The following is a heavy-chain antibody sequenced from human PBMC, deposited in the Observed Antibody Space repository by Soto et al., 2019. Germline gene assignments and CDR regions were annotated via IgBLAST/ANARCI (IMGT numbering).Heavy chain of an antibody. CDR2: VNAGNGHT. V-gene: IGHV1-3*01. Sequence: ASVKVSCKASGYNFAGYAVNWVRQPPGQSLEWMGWVNAGNGHTKYSENFQGRVTITRDASASTAFMELSSLRSEDTALYFCARGIWERSSGWYYFDPWGQGTRVTVSS. D-gene: IGHD6-19*01. CDR3: ARGIWERSSGWYYFDP. CDR1: GYNFAGYA. J-gene: IGHJ5*02.